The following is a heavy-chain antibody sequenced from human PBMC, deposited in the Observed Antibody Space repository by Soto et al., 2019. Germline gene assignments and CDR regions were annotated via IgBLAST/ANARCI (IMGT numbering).Heavy chain of an antibody. CDR2: INHSGST. CDR3: AREGNYDFWSGYPGGWFDP. D-gene: IGHD3-3*01. V-gene: IGHV4-34*01. Sequence: SETLSLTCAVYGGSFSGYYWSWIRQPPGKGLEWIGEINHSGSTNYNPSLKSRVTISVDTSKNQFSLKLSSVTAADTAVYYCAREGNYDFWSGYPGGWFDPWGQGTRVTVS. J-gene: IGHJ5*02. CDR1: GGSFSGYY.